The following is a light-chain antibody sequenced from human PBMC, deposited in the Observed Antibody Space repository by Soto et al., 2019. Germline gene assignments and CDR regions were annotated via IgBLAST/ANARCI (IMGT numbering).Light chain of an antibody. J-gene: IGLJ2*01. CDR2: EVN. CDR1: SSDVGAYNY. CDR3: SSYVGNNNLV. Sequence: QSALTQPPSASGSXXXSVXISCTGTSSDVGAYNYVSWYQQHPGKAPKLMIYEVNKRPSGVPDRFSGSKSGNTASLTVSGLQAEDEADYYCSSYVGNNNLVFGGGTKVTVL. V-gene: IGLV2-8*01.